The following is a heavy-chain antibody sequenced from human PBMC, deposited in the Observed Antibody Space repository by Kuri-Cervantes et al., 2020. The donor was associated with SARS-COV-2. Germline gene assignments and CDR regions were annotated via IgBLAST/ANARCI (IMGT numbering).Heavy chain of an antibody. D-gene: IGHD6-6*01. Sequence: GSLRLSCAVYGGSFSGYYWSWIRQPPGKGLEWIGEINHSGSTNYNPSLKSRATISVDTSKNQFSLKLSSVTAADTAVYYCARVDSIAARPRWFDPWGQGTLVTVSS. CDR3: ARVDSIAARPRWFDP. V-gene: IGHV4-34*01. CDR1: GGSFSGYY. J-gene: IGHJ5*02. CDR2: INHSGST.